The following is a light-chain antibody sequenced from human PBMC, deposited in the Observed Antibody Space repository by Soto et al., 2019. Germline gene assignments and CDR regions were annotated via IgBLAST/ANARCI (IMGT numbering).Light chain of an antibody. CDR2: SNN. J-gene: IGLJ1*01. Sequence: QSVLTQPPSASGTPGQRVTISCSGSSSNIGSNTVNWYQQLPGTAPKLLIYSNNQRPSGVPDRFSGSKSGTSASLAISGLQSEDEADYYCCSYAGSGTFVFGTGTKVTVL. CDR3: CSYAGSGTFV. V-gene: IGLV1-44*01. CDR1: SSNIGSNT.